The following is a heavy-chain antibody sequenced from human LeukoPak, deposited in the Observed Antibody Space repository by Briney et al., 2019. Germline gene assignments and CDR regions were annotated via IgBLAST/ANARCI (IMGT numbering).Heavy chain of an antibody. Sequence: RRGESLKISCKASGYSFTTHWIGWVRQMPGKGLEWMGIIYPGDSDTRYSPSFQGHVTISADKSISTAYLQWSSLKASDTAMYYCAKNYDSSGYYLFSAFDIWGQGTMVTVSS. CDR1: GYSFTTHW. J-gene: IGHJ3*02. D-gene: IGHD3-22*01. CDR2: IYPGDSDT. V-gene: IGHV5-51*01. CDR3: AKNYDSSGYYLFSAFDI.